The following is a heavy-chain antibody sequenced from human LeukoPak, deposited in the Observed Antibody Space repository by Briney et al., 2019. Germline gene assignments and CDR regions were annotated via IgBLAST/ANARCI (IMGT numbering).Heavy chain of an antibody. CDR3: ATSLDAPGNY. J-gene: IGHJ4*02. CDR2: INKDARQT. D-gene: IGHD3-9*01. V-gene: IGHV3-7*01. CDR1: GFTFRTSW. Sequence: GGSLRLSCVVSGFTFRTSWMAWVRQAPGKGLEWLANINKDARQTYYVDSVKGRFTISRDNAENSLYLQMNSLRAEDTAVYYCATSLDAPGNYWGQGSLATVSS.